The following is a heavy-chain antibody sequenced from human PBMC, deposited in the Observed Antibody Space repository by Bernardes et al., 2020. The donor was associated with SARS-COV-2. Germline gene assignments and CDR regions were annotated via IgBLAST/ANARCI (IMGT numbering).Heavy chain of an antibody. CDR1: GFTFSSYA. J-gene: IGHJ4*02. D-gene: IGHD3-10*01. CDR3: AKALMSGFGELLSYFDY. V-gene: IGHV3-23*01. Sequence: GGSLIRSCAASGFTFSSYAMSWVRQAPGQGLEWVSAISGSGGSTYYADSVKGRFTISRDNSKNTLYLQMNSLRAEDTAVYYCAKALMSGFGELLSYFDYWGQGTLVTVAS. CDR2: ISGSGGST.